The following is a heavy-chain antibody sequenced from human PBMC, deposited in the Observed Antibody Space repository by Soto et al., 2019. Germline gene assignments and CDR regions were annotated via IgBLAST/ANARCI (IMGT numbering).Heavy chain of an antibody. J-gene: IGHJ6*02. CDR3: AKGELGYCSSTSCYTYYYYGMDV. D-gene: IGHD2-2*02. CDR1: GFTFSSYA. CDR2: ISSSGGST. V-gene: IGHV3-23*01. Sequence: PGGSLRLSCAASGFTFSSYAMSWVRQAPGKGLEWVSAISSSGGSTYYADSVKGRFTISRDNSKNTLYLQMNSLRAEDTAVYYCAKGELGYCSSTSCYTYYYYGMDVWGQGTTVTVSS.